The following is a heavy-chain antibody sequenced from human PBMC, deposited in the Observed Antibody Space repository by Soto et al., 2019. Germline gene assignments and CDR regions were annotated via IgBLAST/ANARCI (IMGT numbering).Heavy chain of an antibody. V-gene: IGHV4-4*07. Sequence: SETLSLTCTVAGGSIRSYYWSWIRQPAGKGLEWIGRIYTSGSTNYNPSLKSRVTMSVDTSKNQFSLKLSSVTAADTAVYYCARACSSNSCYDVFDHWGQGTLVTSPQ. CDR2: IYTSGST. D-gene: IGHD2-2*01. CDR3: ARACSSNSCYDVFDH. CDR1: GGSIRSYY. J-gene: IGHJ4*02.